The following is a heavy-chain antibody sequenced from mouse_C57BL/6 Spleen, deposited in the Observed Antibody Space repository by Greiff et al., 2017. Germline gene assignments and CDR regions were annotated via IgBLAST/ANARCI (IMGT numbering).Heavy chain of an antibody. Sequence: QVQLQQSGAELVRPGASVTLFCKASGYTFTDYELHWVKLTPVHGLEWIGAIDPETGGTAYNQKFKGKAILTADKSSSTAYMELSSLTSEDSAVYYCTRDYGSSSDYVNCGGQGTTLTVSS. CDR2: IDPETGGT. CDR1: GYTFTDYE. D-gene: IGHD1-1*01. J-gene: IGHJ2*01. V-gene: IGHV1-15*01. CDR3: TRDYGSSSDYVNC.